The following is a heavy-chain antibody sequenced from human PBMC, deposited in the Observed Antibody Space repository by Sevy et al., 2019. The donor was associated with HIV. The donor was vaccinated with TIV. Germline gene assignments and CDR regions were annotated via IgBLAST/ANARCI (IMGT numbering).Heavy chain of an antibody. J-gene: IGHJ4*02. Sequence: GGSLRLSCAASGFTFSSYWMSWVRQAPGKGLEWVANIKQDGSEKYYVDSVKGRFTISRDNAKNSLYLQMNSLRAEDTAVYYCARADPYYDTAFEYWGQGTLVTVSS. CDR1: GFTFSSYW. V-gene: IGHV3-7*01. D-gene: IGHD3-22*01. CDR2: IKQDGSEK. CDR3: ARADPYYDTAFEY.